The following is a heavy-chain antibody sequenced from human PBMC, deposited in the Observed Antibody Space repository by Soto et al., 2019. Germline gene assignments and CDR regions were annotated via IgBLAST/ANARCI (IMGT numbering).Heavy chain of an antibody. CDR2: IKSKTDGGTT. CDR1: GFTFSNAW. D-gene: IGHD6-6*01. Sequence: EVQLVESGGGLVKPGGSLRLSCAASGFTFSNAWLSWVRQAPGKGLEWVGRIKSKTDGGTTDYTAPVKGRFTISRDDAKNTLYLQMNSLKTEDTAVYYCTTGSTSTKNYWGHGALVAVSS. J-gene: IGHJ4*01. V-gene: IGHV3-15*01. CDR3: TTGSTSTKNY.